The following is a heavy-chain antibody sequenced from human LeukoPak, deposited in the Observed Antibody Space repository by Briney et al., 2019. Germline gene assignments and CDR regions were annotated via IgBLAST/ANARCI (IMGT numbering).Heavy chain of an antibody. Sequence: KPGGSLRLSCAASGFTFSDYYMSRVRQAPGKGLEWVSSISSTSSYIYYADSMKGRFTISRDNAKNSLYLQMNSLRAEDTAVYYCARKFGDYAPLDQWGQGTLVTVSS. J-gene: IGHJ4*02. CDR3: ARKFGDYAPLDQ. CDR2: ISSTSSYI. V-gene: IGHV3-11*06. D-gene: IGHD4-17*01. CDR1: GFTFSDYY.